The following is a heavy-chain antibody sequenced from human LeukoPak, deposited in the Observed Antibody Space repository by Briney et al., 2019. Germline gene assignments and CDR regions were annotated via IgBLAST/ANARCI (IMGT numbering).Heavy chain of an antibody. CDR3: AKGGDSSGWSVFDY. J-gene: IGHJ4*02. CDR1: GFTFSSYG. D-gene: IGHD6-19*01. Sequence: PGRSLRLSCAASGFTFSSYGMHWVRQAPGKGLEWVAVISYDGSNKYYADSVKGRFTISRDNSKNTLYLQMNSLRAEDTAVYYCAKGGDSSGWSVFDYWGQGTLVTVSS. V-gene: IGHV3-30*18. CDR2: ISYDGSNK.